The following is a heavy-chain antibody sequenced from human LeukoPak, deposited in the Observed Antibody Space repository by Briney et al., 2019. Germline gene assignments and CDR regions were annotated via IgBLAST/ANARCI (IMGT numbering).Heavy chain of an antibody. Sequence: SVKVSCKASGGTFSSYAISWVRQAPGQGLEWMGRIIPIFGIANYAQKFQGRVTITADKSTSTAYMELRSLRSDDTAVYYCARDTCSSSWEGLGYWGQGTLVTVSS. J-gene: IGHJ4*02. D-gene: IGHD6-13*01. V-gene: IGHV1-69*04. CDR1: GGTFSSYA. CDR2: IIPIFGIA. CDR3: ARDTCSSSWEGLGY.